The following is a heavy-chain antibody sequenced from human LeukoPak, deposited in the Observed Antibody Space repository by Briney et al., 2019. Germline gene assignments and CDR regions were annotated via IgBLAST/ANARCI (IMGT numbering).Heavy chain of an antibody. CDR2: IIPIFGTA. D-gene: IGHD1-26*01. V-gene: IGHV1-69*05. CDR1: GGTFSSYA. Sequence: AASVKVSCKASGGTFSSYAISWVRQAPGQGLEWMGGIIPIFGTANYAQKFQGRVTITTDESTSTAYMELSSLRSEDTAVYYCARCGSYQGEYYFDYWGQGTLVTVSS. J-gene: IGHJ4*02. CDR3: ARCGSYQGEYYFDY.